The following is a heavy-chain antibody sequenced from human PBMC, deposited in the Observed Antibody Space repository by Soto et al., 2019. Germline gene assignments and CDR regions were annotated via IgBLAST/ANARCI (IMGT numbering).Heavy chain of an antibody. V-gene: IGHV3-7*01. Sequence: EVQLVESGGGLVQPGGSLRVSCAASGFTFTSHWMSWVRQAPGKGLEWVANIKEDGSAKYYLDSVKGRFTISRDNAKNSQYLQMNSLRADDAAVYYCAREDFYRFDYWGQGNLVTVSS. CDR1: GFTFTSHW. CDR3: AREDFYRFDY. J-gene: IGHJ4*02. CDR2: IKEDGSAK.